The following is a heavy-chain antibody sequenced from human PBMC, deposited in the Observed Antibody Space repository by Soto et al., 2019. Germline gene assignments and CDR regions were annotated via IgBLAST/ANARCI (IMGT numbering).Heavy chain of an antibody. V-gene: IGHV1-18*01. CDR3: ARDLEESGDVWTGVALY. CDR2: ISAYNGET. D-gene: IGHD2-8*02. CDR1: GYNFHSYG. Sequence: QVQLVQSGAEVKKPGASVKVSCKASGYNFHSYGITWVRQAPGQGLEWLGWISAYNGETHSGQMLQGRVSLTIDIPTSTAYMELRSLRSDDTAVYYCARDLEESGDVWTGVALYWGQGTRVTVSS. J-gene: IGHJ4*02.